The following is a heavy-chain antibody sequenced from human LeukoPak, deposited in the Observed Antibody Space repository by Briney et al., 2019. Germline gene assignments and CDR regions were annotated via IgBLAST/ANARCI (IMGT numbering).Heavy chain of an antibody. CDR3: ARDVWFGH. CDR1: GGSISTYY. J-gene: IGHJ5*02. CDR2: NSYSGST. Sequence: SETLSLTCSVSGGSISTYYWSWIRQPPGKGLEWIGYNSYSGSTSYNPSLTSRVTISVDTSKNQFSLKLSSVTAADTAVYYCARDVWFGHWGQGTLVTVSS. V-gene: IGHV4-59*01.